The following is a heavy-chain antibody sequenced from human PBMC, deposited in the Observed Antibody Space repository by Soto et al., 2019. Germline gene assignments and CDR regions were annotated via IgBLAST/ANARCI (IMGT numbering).Heavy chain of an antibody. CDR2: ISGRGGTT. D-gene: IGHD6-6*01. J-gene: IGHJ6*02. CDR3: AKPPYSSSSYYYYGMDV. Sequence: EVQLLESGGGLVKPGGSLRLSCAASGFTFSSYAMTWVRQAPGKGLEWVSAISGRGGTTYHADSVKGRFTISRDNSKNTLYLQMNSLRAEDAAVYYCAKPPYSSSSYYYYGMDVCGQGTTVTVSS. V-gene: IGHV3-23*01. CDR1: GFTFSSYA.